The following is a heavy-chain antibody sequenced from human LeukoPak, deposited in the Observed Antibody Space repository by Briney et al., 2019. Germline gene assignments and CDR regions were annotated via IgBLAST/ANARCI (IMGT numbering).Heavy chain of an antibody. D-gene: IGHD6-6*01. Sequence: ASVKVSCTPSRHTFTDYYIHWVRQAPGQGLEWMGWIDPKSGDTKLAQKFQGRVTMTRDTSISTIYMEMSRLRSDDTAMYYCAGLSHVAARPGWFDPWGQGTLVTVSS. J-gene: IGHJ5*02. V-gene: IGHV1-2*02. CDR1: RHTFTDYY. CDR3: AGLSHVAARPGWFDP. CDR2: IDPKSGDT.